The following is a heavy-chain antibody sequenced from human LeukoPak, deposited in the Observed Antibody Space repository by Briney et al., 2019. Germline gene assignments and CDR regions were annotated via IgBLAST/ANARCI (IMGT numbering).Heavy chain of an antibody. CDR1: GYTFTSYY. J-gene: IGHJ4*02. CDR2: INPSGGST. V-gene: IGHV1-46*01. CDR3: ARLFSSNYDSSGYWDY. D-gene: IGHD3-22*01. Sequence: ASVKVSCKASGYTFTSYYMHWVRQAPGQGLEWMGIINPSGGSTSYAQKFQGRVTMTRDTSTSTVYMELSSLRSEDTAVYYCARLFSSNYDSSGYWDYWGQGTLVPASS.